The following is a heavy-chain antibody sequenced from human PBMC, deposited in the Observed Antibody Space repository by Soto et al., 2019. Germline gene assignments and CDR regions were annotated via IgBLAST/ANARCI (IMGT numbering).Heavy chain of an antibody. J-gene: IGHJ4*02. CDR1: GGSISSGGYW. D-gene: IGHD3-22*01. V-gene: IGHV4-31*03. CDR3: ARVSNSGYYQFDY. CDR2: IYSSGST. Sequence: SETLSLTCTVSGGSISSGGYWWSWIRQHPGKGLEWIGYIYSSGSTYYNPSLTSRVTISLDTSKKQFPLKLSSVTAADTAIYYCARVSNSGYYQFDYWGQGTLVTVSS.